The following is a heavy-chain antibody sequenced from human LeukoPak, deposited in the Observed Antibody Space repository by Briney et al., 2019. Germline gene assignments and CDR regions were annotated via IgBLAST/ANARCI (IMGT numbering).Heavy chain of an antibody. CDR3: ARPGVDCSGGSCYSTGFDP. J-gene: IGHJ5*02. Sequence: GGSLRLSCAVSGFTFNRYAMHWVRQAPGKGLEWVAGISYDGSNKYYADSVKGRFTISRDNSKNTLYLQMNSLRAEDTAVYYCARPGVDCSGGSCYSTGFDPWGQGTLVTVSS. CDR2: ISYDGSNK. CDR1: GFTFNRYA. V-gene: IGHV3-30-3*01. D-gene: IGHD2-15*01.